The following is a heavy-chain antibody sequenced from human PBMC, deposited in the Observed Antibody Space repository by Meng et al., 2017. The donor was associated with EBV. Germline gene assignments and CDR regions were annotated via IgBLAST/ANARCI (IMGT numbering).Heavy chain of an antibody. J-gene: IGHJ5*02. D-gene: IGHD4-11*01. V-gene: IGHV4-61*01. CDR1: GGSVNNESYY. Sequence: QVQLQESGPGLVQPSETLSLPCTVSGGSVNNESYYWGWIRQPPGKRLEYIGYIYYTGSTNYNSSLKSRVTISLDKSKNQFSLKLTSLTAADTAIYYCARGDYTNYPRWFDPWGQGTLVTVSS. CDR3: ARGDYTNYPRWFDP. CDR2: IYYTGST.